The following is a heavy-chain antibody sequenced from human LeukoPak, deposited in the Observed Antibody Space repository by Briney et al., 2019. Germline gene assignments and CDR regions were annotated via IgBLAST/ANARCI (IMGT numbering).Heavy chain of an antibody. CDR3: ARAHLKILWFGELQLGNAFDI. CDR2: INHSGST. CDR1: GGSISSSSYY. Sequence: PSETLSLTCTVSGGSISSSSYYWGWIRQPPGKGLEWIGEINHSGSTNYNPSLKSRVTISVDTSKNQFSLKLSSVTAADTAVYYCARAHLKILWFGELQLGNAFDIWGQGTMVTVSS. J-gene: IGHJ3*02. V-gene: IGHV4-39*07. D-gene: IGHD3-10*01.